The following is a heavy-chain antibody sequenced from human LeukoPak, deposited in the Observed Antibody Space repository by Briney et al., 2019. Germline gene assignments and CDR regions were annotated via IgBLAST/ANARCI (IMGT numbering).Heavy chain of an antibody. V-gene: IGHV1-2*02. Sequence: ASVKVSCKASGYTFTGYYMHWVRQAPGQGLERMGWINPNSGGTSYAQKFQGRVTMTRDTSITTAYMELSRLRSDDTAVYYCARWAGLVAVAWHYYFDYWGQGTLVTVSS. D-gene: IGHD6-19*01. CDR3: ARWAGLVAVAWHYYFDY. CDR2: INPNSGGT. CDR1: GYTFTGYY. J-gene: IGHJ4*02.